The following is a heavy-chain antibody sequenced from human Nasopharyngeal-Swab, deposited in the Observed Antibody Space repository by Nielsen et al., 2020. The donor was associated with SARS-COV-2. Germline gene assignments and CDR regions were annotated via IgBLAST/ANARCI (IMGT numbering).Heavy chain of an antibody. J-gene: IGHJ4*02. D-gene: IGHD3-22*01. CDR3: AHRTSDYDSSGYYFDY. CDR1: GFSLSTSGVG. CDR2: IYWDDDK. V-gene: IGHV2-5*02. Sequence: SGPTLLQPPQPLTLTCTFSGFSLSTSGVGVGWIRQPPGKALEWLALIYWDDDKRYSPSLKSRLTITKDTSKNQVVLTMTNMDPVDTATYYCAHRTSDYDSSGYYFDYWGQGTLVTVSS.